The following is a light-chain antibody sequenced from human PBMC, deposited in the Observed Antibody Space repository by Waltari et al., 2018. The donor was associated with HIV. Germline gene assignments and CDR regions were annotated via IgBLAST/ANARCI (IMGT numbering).Light chain of an antibody. CDR3: VLYMGSGTWM. J-gene: IGLJ3*02. CDR2: NTD. CDR1: SGSVSTTNY. Sequence: QTVVTQESSFSVSPGGTVTLTCGLSSGSVSTTNYPSWYQQTPGQAPRTLVHNTDTRSSGVPHRFSGSILGDKAALTITGAQADDECVYYCVLYMGSGTWMFGGGTELTVL. V-gene: IGLV8-61*01.